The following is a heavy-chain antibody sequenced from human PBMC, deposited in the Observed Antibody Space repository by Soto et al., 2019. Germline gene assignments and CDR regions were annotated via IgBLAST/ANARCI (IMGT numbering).Heavy chain of an antibody. D-gene: IGHD6-13*01. CDR3: AKTAAGTTPLPAFEY. J-gene: IGHJ4*02. CDR2: ISSSCSST. Sequence: GSLRLSCXASRFTFSDYYIIWILQTPLKGLELVSAISSSCSSTYYADSVKGRFTISRDNSKNTLYLQMNSLRAEDTAVYYCAKTAAGTTPLPAFEYWGQGTLVTVSS. V-gene: IGHV3-23*01. CDR1: RFTFSDYY.